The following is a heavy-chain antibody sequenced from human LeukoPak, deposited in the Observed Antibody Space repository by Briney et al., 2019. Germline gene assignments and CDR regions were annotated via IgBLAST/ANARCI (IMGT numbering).Heavy chain of an antibody. CDR2: IYYSGST. D-gene: IGHD1-26*01. J-gene: IGHJ4*02. CDR3: ARLASGSYGPLTPFDY. CDR1: GGSISSYY. V-gene: IGHV4-59*08. Sequence: SETLSLTCTVPGGSISSYYWSWIRQPPGKGLEWIGDIYYSGSTNYNPSLKSRVTISVDTSKNQFSLRLSSVTAADTAMYYSARLASGSYGPLTPFDYWGQGTLVTVSS.